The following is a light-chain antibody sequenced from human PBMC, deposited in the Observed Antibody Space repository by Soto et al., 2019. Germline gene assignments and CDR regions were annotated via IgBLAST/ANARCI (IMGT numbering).Light chain of an antibody. CDR1: SSDVGGYNY. Sequence: QSVLTQPRSVSGSPGQSVTISCTRTSSDVGGYNYVSWYQQHPGKAPKLMIYDVSKRPSGVPDRFSGSKSGNTASLTISGLQAEDEADYYCCSYAGSYTFSVVFGGGTKLTVL. J-gene: IGLJ2*01. CDR2: DVS. CDR3: CSYAGSYTFSVV. V-gene: IGLV2-11*01.